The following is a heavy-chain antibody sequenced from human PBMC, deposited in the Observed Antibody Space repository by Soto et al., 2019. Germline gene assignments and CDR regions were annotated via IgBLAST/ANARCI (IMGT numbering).Heavy chain of an antibody. CDR1: CGSIGSVGYY. Sequence: SEAKSLTRTVSCGSIGSVGYYWSWIPKPPGKGLEWGGYIYYSRSIHYHPSHQSRITTCLYTSNNQYSLKMTSVSDADTAMYSCTRAERFPRSGFDPWGQGTQVTVSS. J-gene: IGHJ5*02. CDR2: IYYSRSI. V-gene: IGHV4-31*02. CDR3: TRAERFPRSGFDP. D-gene: IGHD3-10*01.